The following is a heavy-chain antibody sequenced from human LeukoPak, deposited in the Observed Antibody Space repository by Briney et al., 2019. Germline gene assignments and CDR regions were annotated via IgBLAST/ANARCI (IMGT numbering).Heavy chain of an antibody. CDR3: AKDGRIAAAGTRGRQPFDY. CDR1: GFTFSSYG. V-gene: IGHV3-30*18. CDR2: ISYDGSNK. J-gene: IGHJ4*02. Sequence: GGSPRLSCAASGFTFSSYGMHWVRQAPGKGLEWVAVISYDGSNKYYADSVKGRFTISRDNSKNTLYLQMNSLRAEDTAVYYCAKDGRIAAAGTRGRQPFDYWGQGTLVTVSS. D-gene: IGHD6-13*01.